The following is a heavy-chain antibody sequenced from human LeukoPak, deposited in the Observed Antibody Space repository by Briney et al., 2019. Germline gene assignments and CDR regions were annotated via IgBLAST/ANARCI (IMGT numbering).Heavy chain of an antibody. CDR3: ARVIFGGGDFIFAFDI. D-gene: IGHD2-21*02. J-gene: IGHJ3*02. V-gene: IGHV4-39*07. CDR2: IYYSGST. CDR1: GGSISSSSYY. Sequence: SETLSLTCTVSGGSISSSSYYWGWIRQPPGKGLEWIGSIYYSGSTYYNPSLKSRVTISVDTSKNQFSLKLSSVTAADTAVYYCARVIFGGGDFIFAFDIWGQGTMVTVSS.